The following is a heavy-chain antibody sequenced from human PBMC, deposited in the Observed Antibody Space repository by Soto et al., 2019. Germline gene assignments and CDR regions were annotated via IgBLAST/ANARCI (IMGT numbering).Heavy chain of an antibody. Sequence: SETLSLTCTVSGGSISSRSYFWGWIRQPPGKGLEWIGVIYYTGSTYYNPSLKSRVTISVDTSKNQFSLKLSSVTAADTAVYYCARRESSGWFFDYWGQGTLVTVSS. D-gene: IGHD6-19*01. CDR3: ARRESSGWFFDY. CDR1: GGSISSRSYF. CDR2: IYYTGST. V-gene: IGHV4-39*01. J-gene: IGHJ4*02.